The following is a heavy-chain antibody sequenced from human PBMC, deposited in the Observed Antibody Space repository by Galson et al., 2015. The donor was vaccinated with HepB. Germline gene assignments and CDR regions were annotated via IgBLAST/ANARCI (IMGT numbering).Heavy chain of an antibody. CDR2: ISAHNGNT. CDR3: ARAVAAGDYYYGMDV. Sequence: SVKVSCKAAGYTFSSYGITWVRQAPGQGLQWMGRISAHNGNTNYAQELQGRVTMTTGTSTSTAYMELRSLRSDDTAVYYCARAVAAGDYYYGMDVWGQGTTVTVSS. D-gene: IGHD6-13*01. V-gene: IGHV1-18*04. J-gene: IGHJ6*02. CDR1: GYTFSSYG.